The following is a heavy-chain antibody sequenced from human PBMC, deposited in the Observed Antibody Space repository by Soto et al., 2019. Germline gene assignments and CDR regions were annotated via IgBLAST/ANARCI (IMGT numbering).Heavy chain of an antibody. J-gene: IGHJ6*02. CDR2: ISYDGSNK. V-gene: IGHV3-30*18. CDR1: GFTFSSYG. CDR3: AKALLAPCRAYGMDV. Sequence: QVQLVESGGGVVQPGRSLRLSCAASGFTFSSYGMHWVRQAPGKGLEWVAVISYDGSNKYYADSVKGRFTISRDNSKNTLYLQMNSLRAEDTAVYYFAKALLAPCRAYGMDVWGQGTTVTASS.